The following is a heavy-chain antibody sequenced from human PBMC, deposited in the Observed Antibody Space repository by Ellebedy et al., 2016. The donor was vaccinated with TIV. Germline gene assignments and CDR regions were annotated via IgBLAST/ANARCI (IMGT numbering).Heavy chain of an antibody. Sequence: GESLKISCASSGFTFSDAWMSWVRQRPGKGLEWVGRIKSNTDGGTTGYAASVQGRFSISRDDSKSTLYLQMTSLKTEDTAVYYCATDKPSSYFGSGSHWGQGTLVTVSS. CDR3: ATDKPSSYFGSGSH. CDR2: IKSNTDGGTT. J-gene: IGHJ4*02. D-gene: IGHD3-10*01. CDR1: GFTFSDAW. V-gene: IGHV3-15*01.